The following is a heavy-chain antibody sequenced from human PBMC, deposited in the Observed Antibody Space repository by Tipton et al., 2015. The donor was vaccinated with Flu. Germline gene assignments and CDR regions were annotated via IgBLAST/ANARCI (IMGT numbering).Heavy chain of an antibody. J-gene: IGHJ4*02. Sequence: TLSLTCAVYGGSFSGHYWSWIRQPPGKGLEWIGEINHSESTNHNPSLESRVTISVDTSKNQFSLKLSSVTAADTAVYYCARGSGDTNTFLDSWGQGTVVTVSS. D-gene: IGHD6-19*01. CDR3: ARGSGDTNTFLDS. CDR2: INHSEST. CDR1: GGSFSGHY. V-gene: IGHV4-34*01.